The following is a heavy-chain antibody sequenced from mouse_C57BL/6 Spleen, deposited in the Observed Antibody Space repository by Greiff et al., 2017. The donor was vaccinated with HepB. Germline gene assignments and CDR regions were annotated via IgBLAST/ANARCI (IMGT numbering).Heavy chain of an antibody. J-gene: IGHJ4*01. V-gene: IGHV5-9*01. Sequence: EVKLVESGGGLVKPGGSLKLSCAASGFTFSSYTMSWVRQTPEKRLEWVATISGGGGNTYYPDSVKGRFTISRDNAKNTLYLQMSSLRSEDTALYYCARKWATDYAMDYWGQGTSVTVSS. D-gene: IGHD3-1*01. CDR1: GFTFSSYT. CDR3: ARKWATDYAMDY. CDR2: ISGGGGNT.